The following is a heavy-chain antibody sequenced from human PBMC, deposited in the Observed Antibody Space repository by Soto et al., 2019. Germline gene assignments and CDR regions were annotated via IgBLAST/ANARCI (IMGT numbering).Heavy chain of an antibody. CDR2: MFHSGGA. D-gene: IGHD5-18*01. Sequence: PSETLSLTCVVSDGSISTYDWWTWVRQPPEKGLEWIGKMFHSGGADYSPSFQGQVTISADKSTSTAYLQWSSLKASDTAMYYCATSRWIQLWPVWGQGTLVTVSS. CDR3: ATSRWIQLWPV. J-gene: IGHJ4*02. CDR1: DGSISTYDW. V-gene: IGHV4-4*02.